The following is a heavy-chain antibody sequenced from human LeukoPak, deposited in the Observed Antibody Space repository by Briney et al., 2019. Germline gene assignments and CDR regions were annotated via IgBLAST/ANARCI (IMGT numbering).Heavy chain of an antibody. J-gene: IGHJ4*02. Sequence: SETLSLTCTVSSGSISSSTYYWGWIRQPPGKGLEWIGTIYYTGSTYYNPSLKSRVTISVDTSKNQFSLKLTSVTAADTAVYYCARRGTDHLLWFFDYWGQGTLVTVSS. D-gene: IGHD3-10*01. V-gene: IGHV4-39*07. CDR1: SGSISSSTYY. CDR3: ARRGTDHLLWFFDY. CDR2: IYYTGST.